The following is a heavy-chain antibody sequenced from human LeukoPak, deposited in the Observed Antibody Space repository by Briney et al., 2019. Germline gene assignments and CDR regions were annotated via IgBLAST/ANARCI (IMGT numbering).Heavy chain of an antibody. Sequence: GGSLRLSCVAPGFDFNTYGMHWVRQAPGKGLEWMASIWYDGTNENYADSVKGRFTISRDNSKNTLYLQMNSLRGEDTAFYYCASLGAFSSNHVLRWFDPWGQGTLVTVSS. D-gene: IGHD2/OR15-2a*01. J-gene: IGHJ5*02. CDR2: IWYDGTNE. CDR1: GFDFNTYG. V-gene: IGHV3-33*01. CDR3: ASLGAFSSNHVLRWFDP.